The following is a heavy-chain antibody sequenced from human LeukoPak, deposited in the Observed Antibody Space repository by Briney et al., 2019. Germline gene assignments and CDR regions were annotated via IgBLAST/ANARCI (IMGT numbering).Heavy chain of an antibody. CDR2: IYSGSST. D-gene: IGHD3-10*01. V-gene: IGHV3-53*01. Sequence: PGGSLRLSCAASGFTVSSNYMSWVRQAPGKGLEWVSVIYSGSSTYYADSVKGRFTISRDNSKNTLYLQMNSLRAEDTAVYYCARTDGSGSYYNALYFDYWGQGTLVTVSS. CDR3: ARTDGSGSYYNALYFDY. J-gene: IGHJ4*02. CDR1: GFTVSSNY.